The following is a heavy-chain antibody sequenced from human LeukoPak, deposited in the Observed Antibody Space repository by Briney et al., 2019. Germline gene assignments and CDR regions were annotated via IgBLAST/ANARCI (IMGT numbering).Heavy chain of an antibody. CDR1: GFTFSSYE. V-gene: IGHV3-48*03. CDR3: ARHTLSCSGGSCYFAY. J-gene: IGHJ4*02. D-gene: IGHD2-15*01. Sequence: GGSLRLSCAASGFTFSSYEMNWVRQAPGKGLEWVSYISSSGSTIYYADSVKGRFTISRDNAKNSLYLQMNSLRAEDTAVYYCARHTLSCSGGSCYFAYWGQGTLVTVSS. CDR2: ISSSGSTI.